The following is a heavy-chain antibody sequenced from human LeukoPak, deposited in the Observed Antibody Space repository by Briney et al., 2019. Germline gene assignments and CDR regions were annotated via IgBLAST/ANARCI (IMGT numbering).Heavy chain of an antibody. D-gene: IGHD1-1*01. Sequence: GGSLRLSCAGSGFTFNDHAMSWVRQAPGKGLEWVANMDPTGSQKRYVDSVRGRFTISKDNPGASLYLDMHSLRAEDTAIYYCAIWTSGNYWGQGTLVTVSS. V-gene: IGHV3-7*01. CDR3: AIWTSGNY. CDR1: GFTFNDHA. CDR2: MDPTGSQK. J-gene: IGHJ4*02.